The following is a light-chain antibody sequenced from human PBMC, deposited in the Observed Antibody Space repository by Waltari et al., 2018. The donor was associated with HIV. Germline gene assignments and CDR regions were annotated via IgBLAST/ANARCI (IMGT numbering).Light chain of an antibody. J-gene: IGLJ2*01. CDR1: NSNIGRNT. CDR2: STS. CDR3: SAWDDTLNGLI. V-gene: IGLV1-44*01. Sequence: QSVLTQTASASGIPGQRVTISCSGSNSNIGRNTVHWYQRLPGTAPKLLIYSTSRRPSGVPDRFSASKAGTAASLAISGLQSEDDAEYFCSAWDDTLNGLIFGGGTKLTVL.